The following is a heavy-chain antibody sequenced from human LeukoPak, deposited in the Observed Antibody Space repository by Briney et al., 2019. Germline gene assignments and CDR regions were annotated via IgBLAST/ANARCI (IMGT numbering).Heavy chain of an antibody. CDR2: VSAYNGNT. D-gene: IGHD1-1*01. V-gene: IGHV1-18*01. CDR3: AREPASTTGTIQFDY. J-gene: IGHJ4*02. Sequence: ASVKVSCKASGYTVTSYGISWVRQAPVQGLEWMGWVSAYNGNTNYAQKLQGRVTMTTDTSTSTTYMELRSLGSDDTAVYYCAREPASTTGTIQFDYWGQGTLVTVSS. CDR1: GYTVTSYG.